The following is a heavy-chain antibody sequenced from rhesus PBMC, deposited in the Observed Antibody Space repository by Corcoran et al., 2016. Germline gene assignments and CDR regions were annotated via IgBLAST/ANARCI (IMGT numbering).Heavy chain of an antibody. CDR1: GYSISSGYYY. D-gene: IGHD4-29*01. CDR2: ITYSGST. J-gene: IGHJ2*01. V-gene: IGHV4-122*02. Sequence: QVQLQESGPGLVKPSETLSLTCAVSGYSISSGYYYWSWIRQPPGKGLEWIGYITYSGSTSYNPSLQSRVTISRDTSKNQFSLKLSSVTAADTAVYYCAREIGSSYKNWYFDLWGPGTPITISS. CDR3: AREIGSSYKNWYFDL.